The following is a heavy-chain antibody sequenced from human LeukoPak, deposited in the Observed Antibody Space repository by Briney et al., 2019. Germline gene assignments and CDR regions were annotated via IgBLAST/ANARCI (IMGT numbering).Heavy chain of an antibody. CDR1: GYTFTSHG. V-gene: IGHV1-18*01. Sequence: ASVKVSCKASGYTFTSHGISWVRQAPGQGLEWMGWISTYSTNTNYAQKFQGRVTMTEDTSTDTAYMELSSLRSEDTAVYYCATYPRSGSYPYYFDYWGQGTLVTVSS. CDR3: ATYPRSGSYPYYFDY. CDR2: ISTYSTNT. J-gene: IGHJ4*02. D-gene: IGHD1-26*01.